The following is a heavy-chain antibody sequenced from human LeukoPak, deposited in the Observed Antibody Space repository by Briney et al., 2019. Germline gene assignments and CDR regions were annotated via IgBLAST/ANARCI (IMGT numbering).Heavy chain of an antibody. CDR3: ARASYSSSWLFDY. D-gene: IGHD6-13*01. Sequence: SETLSLTCTVSGGSISSYYWSWIRQPPGKGLEWIGYIYYSGSTNYNPSLKSRVTISVDTSKNQFSLKLSSVTAADTAVYYCARASYSSSWLFDYWGQGTLVTVSS. CDR1: GGSISSYY. V-gene: IGHV4-59*12. J-gene: IGHJ4*02. CDR2: IYYSGST.